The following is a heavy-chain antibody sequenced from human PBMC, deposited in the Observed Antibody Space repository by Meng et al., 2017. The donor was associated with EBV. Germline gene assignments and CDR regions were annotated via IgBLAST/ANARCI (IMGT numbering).Heavy chain of an antibody. CDR1: EPPTDPHA. V-gene: IGHV1-69*01. J-gene: IGHJ4*01. CDR2: LIPNFRAP. Sequence: QFLLLWFWHERKDPGSSVRVSCNAAEPPTDPHAIRWLLRALRQGLWWLGGLIPNFRAPNYAQKCQDRITITADASTRTHYMELRSLRSEDTAMYYCASESGRGYTPDFWGHGTLVTVSS. CDR3: ASESGRGYTPDF. D-gene: IGHD3-10*01.